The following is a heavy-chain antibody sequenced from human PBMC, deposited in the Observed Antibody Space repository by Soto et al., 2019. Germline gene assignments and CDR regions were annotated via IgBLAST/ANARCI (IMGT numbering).Heavy chain of an antibody. CDR2: TGSRGTYI. CDR1: GFTFSNYT. D-gene: IGHD3-10*01. J-gene: IGHJ1*01. CDR3: ARDVGEGPPEYFQH. V-gene: IGHV3-21*01. Sequence: GGSLRLSCAASGFTFSNYTMNWVRQAPGKGLEWVSTTGSRGTYIYYADSVKGRFTISRDNAKNSLYLQMNGLRAEDTAVYYCARDVGEGPPEYFQHWGQGTLVTGSS.